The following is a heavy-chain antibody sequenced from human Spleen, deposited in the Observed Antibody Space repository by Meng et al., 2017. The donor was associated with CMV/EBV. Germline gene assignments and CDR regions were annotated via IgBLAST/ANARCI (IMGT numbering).Heavy chain of an antibody. CDR1: GSSINSISSGYY. D-gene: IGHD6-6*01. CDR2: IYHTGST. Sequence: GSLRLSCTVSGSSINSISSGYYWGWIRQPPGKGLDWIGSIYHTGSTYYNPSLKSRVTISADTSKNQFSLKLSSVTAADTAMNYCARAPSSSSDLWGQGTLVTVSS. V-gene: IGHV4-38-2*02. CDR3: ARAPSSSSDL. J-gene: IGHJ5*02.